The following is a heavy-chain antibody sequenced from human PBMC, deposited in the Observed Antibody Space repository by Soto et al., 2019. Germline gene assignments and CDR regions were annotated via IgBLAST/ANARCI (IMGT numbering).Heavy chain of an antibody. V-gene: IGHV3-23*01. J-gene: IGHJ4*02. CDR2: ISGSGGSK. Sequence: EVQLLESGGGLVQPGGSLRLSCAASGFTFSSYAMSWVRQAPGKGLEWVSAISGSGGSKYYADSVKGRFTISRDNSKNTLYLQMNSLRAEDTAVYSCEKAHRSSYYKRALGYWGQGTLVTVSS. CDR1: GFTFSSYA. CDR3: EKAHRSSYYKRALGY. D-gene: IGHD3-22*01.